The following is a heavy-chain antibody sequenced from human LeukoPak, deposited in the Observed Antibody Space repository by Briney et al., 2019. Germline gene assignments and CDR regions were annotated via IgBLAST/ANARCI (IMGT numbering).Heavy chain of an antibody. D-gene: IGHD6-13*01. CDR3: ARDHEQQLAEVDY. Sequence: GGSLRLSCAASGFTFSSYSMNWVRQAPGKGLEWVSSISSSSYIYYADSVKGRFTISRDNAKNSLYLQMNSLRAEDTAVYYCARDHEQQLAEVDYWGQGILVTVSS. CDR1: GFTFSSYS. V-gene: IGHV3-21*01. J-gene: IGHJ4*02. CDR2: ISSSSYI.